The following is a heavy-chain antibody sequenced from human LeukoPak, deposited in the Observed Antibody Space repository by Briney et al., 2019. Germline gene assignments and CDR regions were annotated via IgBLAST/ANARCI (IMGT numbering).Heavy chain of an antibody. D-gene: IGHD3-22*01. CDR3: ARVQAYYYDSSGYPGDY. J-gene: IGHJ4*02. CDR2: MNPNSGNT. CDR1: GYTFTSYD. V-gene: IGHV1-8*01. Sequence: ASVKVSCKASGYTFTSYDINWVRQATGQGLEWMGWMNPNSGNTGYAQKFQGRVTMTRNTSISTAYMELRSLRSDDTAVYYCARVQAYYYDSSGYPGDYWGQGTLVTVSS.